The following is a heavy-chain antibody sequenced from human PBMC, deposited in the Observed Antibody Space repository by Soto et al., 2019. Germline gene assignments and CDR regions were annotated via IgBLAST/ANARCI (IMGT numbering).Heavy chain of an antibody. V-gene: IGHV3-30*18. D-gene: IGHD3-10*01. CDR3: AKATPIWFGELLSPYYYYYGMDV. CDR1: GFTFSSYG. Sequence: QVQLVESGGGVVQPGRSLRLSCAASGFTFSSYGMHWVRQAPGKGLEWVAVISYDGSNKYYADSVKGRFTISRDNSKNTVYLQMNSLSAEDTAVYYCAKATPIWFGELLSPYYYYYGMDVWGQGTTVTGSS. J-gene: IGHJ6*02. CDR2: ISYDGSNK.